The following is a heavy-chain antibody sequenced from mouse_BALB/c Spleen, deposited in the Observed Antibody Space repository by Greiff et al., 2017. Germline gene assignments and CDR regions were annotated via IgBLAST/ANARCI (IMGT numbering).Heavy chain of an antibody. CDR2: ISDGGSYT. CDR1: GFTFSDYY. J-gene: IGHJ3*01. CDR3: ARDREGPWFAY. D-gene: IGHD3-3*01. V-gene: IGHV5-4*02. Sequence: EVNLVESGGGLVKPGGSLKLSCAASGFTFSDYYMYWVRQTPEKRLEWVATISDGGSYTYYPDSVKGRFTISRDNAKNNLYLQMSSLKSVDTAMYYCARDREGPWFAYWGQGTLVTVSA.